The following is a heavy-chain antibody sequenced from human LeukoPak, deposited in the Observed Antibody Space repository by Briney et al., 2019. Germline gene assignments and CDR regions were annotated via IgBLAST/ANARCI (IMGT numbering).Heavy chain of an antibody. CDR2: IYYSGST. D-gene: IGHD3-9*01. J-gene: IGHJ4*02. Sequence: SETLSLTCTVSGGSVSNTNYYWNWIRQPPGKGLEWIGYIYYSGSTNYNPSLKSRVTISVDTSKNQFSLKLSSVTAADTAVYYCARGTVYYDILTDYSLPYYFDYWGQGTLVTVSS. CDR3: ARGTVYYDILTDYSLPYYFDY. CDR1: GGSVSNTNYY. V-gene: IGHV4-61*01.